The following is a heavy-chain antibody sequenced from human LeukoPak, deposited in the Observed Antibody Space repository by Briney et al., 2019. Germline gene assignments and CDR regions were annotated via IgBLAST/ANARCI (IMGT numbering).Heavy chain of an antibody. CDR1: GFTFSSYC. D-gene: IGHD3-10*01. CDR3: ARDDYYGTGALSDDAFDI. Sequence: GGSLRLSCAASGFTFSSYCMNWVRQAPGKGLEWVSSITSSSTSIHYADSVKGRFTISRDNAKNSLYLQMNSLRAEDTAVYYCARDDYYGTGALSDDAFDIWGQGTMVTVSS. V-gene: IGHV3-21*06. CDR2: ITSSSTSI. J-gene: IGHJ3*02.